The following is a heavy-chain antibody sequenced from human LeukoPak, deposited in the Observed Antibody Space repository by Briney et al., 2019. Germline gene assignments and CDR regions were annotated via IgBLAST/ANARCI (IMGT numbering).Heavy chain of an antibody. Sequence: GGSLRLSCAASGFTVSSSYMSWVRQAPGKGLEWVSVIYSGGITYYADSVKGRFTISRDNSKNTLYLQMNSLRAEDTAVYYCATWGLRLGALDYWGQGTLVTVSS. J-gene: IGHJ4*02. CDR3: ATWGLRLGALDY. D-gene: IGHD5-12*01. CDR2: IYSGGIT. CDR1: GFTVSSSY. V-gene: IGHV3-53*01.